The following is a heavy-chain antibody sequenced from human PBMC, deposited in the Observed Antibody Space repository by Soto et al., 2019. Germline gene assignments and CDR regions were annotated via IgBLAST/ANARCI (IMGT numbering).Heavy chain of an antibody. CDR1: GGFISSGGYY. CDR2: IYYSGRT. J-gene: IGHJ3*02. CDR3: AKPNNWGYSHDAFDI. D-gene: IGHD5-18*01. Sequence: QVQLQESGPGLVKPSQTLSLTCTVSGGFISSGGYYWSWIRQHPGKGLAWIGYIYYSGRTSYNPSLKSRVTISVDTSRNQFSLKLSSVNAADTAVYYCAKPNNWGYSHDAFDIWGQGTMVTVSS. V-gene: IGHV4-31*03.